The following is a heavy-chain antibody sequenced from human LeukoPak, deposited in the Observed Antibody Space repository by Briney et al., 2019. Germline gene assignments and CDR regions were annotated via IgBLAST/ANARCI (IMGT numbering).Heavy chain of an antibody. CDR3: AIIAVAGTNGMDV. V-gene: IGHV3-9*01. J-gene: IGHJ6*02. Sequence: GRSLRLSCAASGFTFDDYAMHWVRQAPGKGLEWVSGISWNSGSIGYADSVKGRLTISRDNAKNSLYLQMNSLRAEDTTLYYCAIIAVAGTNGMDVWGQGTTVTVSS. CDR2: ISWNSGSI. CDR1: GFTFDDYA. D-gene: IGHD6-19*01.